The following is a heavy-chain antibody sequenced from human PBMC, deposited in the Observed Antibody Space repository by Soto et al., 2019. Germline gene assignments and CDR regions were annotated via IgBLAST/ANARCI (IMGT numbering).Heavy chain of an antibody. V-gene: IGHV4-31*03. CDR1: GGSISSGGYY. Sequence: PSETLSLTCTVSGGSISSGGYYWSWIRQHPGKGLEWIGYIYYSGSTYYNPSLKSRVTISVDTSKNQFSLKLSSVTAEDTAVYYCATPPGFYDSAPFDYWGQGTLVTVSS. CDR3: ATPPGFYDSAPFDY. J-gene: IGHJ4*02. D-gene: IGHD3-22*01. CDR2: IYYSGST.